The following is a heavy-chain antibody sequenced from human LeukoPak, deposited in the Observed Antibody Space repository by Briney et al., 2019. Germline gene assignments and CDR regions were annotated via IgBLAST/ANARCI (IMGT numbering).Heavy chain of an antibody. D-gene: IGHD6-6*01. Sequence: PSETLSPTCTVSGGSISSSSYYWGWIRQPPGKGLEWIGSIYYSGSTYYNPSLKSRVTISVDTSKNQFSLKLSSVTAADTAVYYCARERVVEGWFDPWGQGTLVTVSS. J-gene: IGHJ5*02. CDR3: ARERVVEGWFDP. CDR2: IYYSGST. CDR1: GGSISSSSYY. V-gene: IGHV4-39*07.